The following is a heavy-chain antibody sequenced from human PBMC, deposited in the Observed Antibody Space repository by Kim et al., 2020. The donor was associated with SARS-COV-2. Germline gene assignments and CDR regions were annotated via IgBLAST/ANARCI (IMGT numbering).Heavy chain of an antibody. CDR2: IYYSGST. V-gene: IGHV4-31*03. CDR3: ARTPITMIVVVDAFDI. Sequence: SETLSLTCTVSGGSISSGGYYWSWIRQHPGKGLEWIGYIYYSGSTYYNPSLKSRVTISVDTSKNQFSLKLSSVTAADTAVYYCARTPITMIVVVDAFDIWGQGTMVSVSS. CDR1: GGSISSGGYY. D-gene: IGHD3-22*01. J-gene: IGHJ3*02.